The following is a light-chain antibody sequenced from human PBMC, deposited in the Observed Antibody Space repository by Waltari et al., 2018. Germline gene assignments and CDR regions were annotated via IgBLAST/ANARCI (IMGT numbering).Light chain of an antibody. CDR2: GSS. CDR3: QQYGSSPQT. Sequence: EIVLTQSPGTLSLSPGERATLSCRAGQSVSRTDLAWYKHKPGQAPRLLIYGSSTRATVIPDRFSGSGSGTDFTLTISRLEPEDFAVYYCQQYGSSPQTFGQGTKVEIK. CDR1: QSVSRTD. J-gene: IGKJ1*01. V-gene: IGKV3-20*01.